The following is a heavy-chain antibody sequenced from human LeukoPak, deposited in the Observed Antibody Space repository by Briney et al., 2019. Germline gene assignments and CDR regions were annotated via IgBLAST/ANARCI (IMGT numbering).Heavy chain of an antibody. J-gene: IGHJ6*02. Sequence: GGSLRLSCAASGFTFSSYAMSWVRQAPGKGLEWVSAISGNGGSTYYADSVKGRFTISRDNSKNTLYLQMNSLRAEDTAVYYCAKDLTGYYDSSGYFTYYYGMDVWAKGPRSPSP. V-gene: IGHV3-23*01. D-gene: IGHD3-22*01. CDR3: AKDLTGYYDSSGYFTYYYGMDV. CDR2: ISGNGGST. CDR1: GFTFSSYA.